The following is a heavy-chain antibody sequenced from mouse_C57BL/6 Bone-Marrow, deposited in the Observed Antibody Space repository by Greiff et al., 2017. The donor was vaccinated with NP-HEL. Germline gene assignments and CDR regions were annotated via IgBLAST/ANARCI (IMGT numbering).Heavy chain of an antibody. V-gene: IGHV5-15*01. CDR1: GFTFSDYG. CDR2: ISNFAYSI. D-gene: IGHD4-1*01. J-gene: IGHJ1*03. CDR3: ARLGLRRWYFDV. Sequence: EVQLVESGGGLVQPGGSLKLSCAASGFTFSDYGMAWVRQAPRKGPEWVAFISNFAYSIYYADTVTGRFTISRENAKNTLYLEMSSLRSEDTAMYYCARLGLRRWYFDVWGTGTTVTVSS.